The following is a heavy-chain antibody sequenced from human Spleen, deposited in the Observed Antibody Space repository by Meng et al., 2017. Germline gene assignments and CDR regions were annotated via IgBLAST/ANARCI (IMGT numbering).Heavy chain of an antibody. J-gene: IGHJ4*02. CDR2: ISYDGSNK. V-gene: IGHV3-30*01. D-gene: IGHD3-22*01. CDR1: GFTFSSYT. Sequence: LVESGGGVGQPGMSLSISCASSGFTFSSYTMNWVRQAQGKGLEWVAVISYDGSNKFYADSVKGRFTISRDNSKNTLYLQMNSLSAADTDVYYCARGGYYYDSSCDFWGQGTLVTVSS. CDR3: ARGGYYYDSSCDF.